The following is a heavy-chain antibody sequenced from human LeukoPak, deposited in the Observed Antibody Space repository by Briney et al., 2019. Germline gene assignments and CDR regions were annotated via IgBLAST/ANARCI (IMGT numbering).Heavy chain of an antibody. CDR3: ATGAPSTMVRGVIRRALDI. D-gene: IGHD3-10*01. Sequence: ASVKVSCKVSGYTLTGLSMHWVRQAPGKGLEWMGGFDPEDGETIYAQKFQGRVTMTEDTSTDTAYMELSSLRSEDTAVYYCATGAPSTMVRGVIRRALDIWGQGTMVTVSS. CDR2: FDPEDGET. CDR1: GYTLTGLS. J-gene: IGHJ3*02. V-gene: IGHV1-24*01.